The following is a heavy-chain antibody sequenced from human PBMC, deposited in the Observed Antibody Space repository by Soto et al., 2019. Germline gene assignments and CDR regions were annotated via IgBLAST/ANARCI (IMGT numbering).Heavy chain of an antibody. CDR3: ARVSFYYDSSGYYHYYFDY. CDR2: IYYSGST. CDR1: GGSISRYY. V-gene: IGHV4-59*08. Sequence: SETLSLTCSVSGGSISRYYWSWIRQPPGKGLEWVGYIYYSGSTNYNPSLKSRITISVDTAKNQLSLKLSSVTAADTAVYYCARVSFYYDSSGYYHYYFDYWGQGTLVAVS. D-gene: IGHD3-22*01. J-gene: IGHJ4*02.